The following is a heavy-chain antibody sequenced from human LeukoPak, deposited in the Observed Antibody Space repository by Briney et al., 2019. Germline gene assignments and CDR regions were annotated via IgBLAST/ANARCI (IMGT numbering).Heavy chain of an antibody. Sequence: APVKVSCKASGYTFTSYYMHWVRQAPGQGLEWMGIINPSGGSTSYAQKFQGRVTMTRDTSTSTVYMELSSLRSEDTAAYYCARDLGIYYDTSDYWGQGTLVTVSS. CDR3: ARDLGIYYDTSDY. V-gene: IGHV1-46*01. J-gene: IGHJ4*02. D-gene: IGHD3-22*01. CDR2: INPSGGST. CDR1: GYTFTSYY.